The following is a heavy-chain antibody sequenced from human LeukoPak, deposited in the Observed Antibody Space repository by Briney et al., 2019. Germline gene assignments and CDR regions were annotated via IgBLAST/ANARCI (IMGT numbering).Heavy chain of an antibody. D-gene: IGHD3-22*01. CDR2: IRSKAYGGTT. CDR1: GFTFGDYA. V-gene: IGHV3-49*03. J-gene: IGHJ3*02. Sequence: GGSLRLSCTASGFTFGDYAMSWFRQAPGKGLEWVGFIRSKAYGGTTEYAASVKGRFTISRDDSKSIAYLQMNSLKTEDTAVYYCTRSQEITMIVGSAFDIWGQGTMVTVSS. CDR3: TRSQEITMIVGSAFDI.